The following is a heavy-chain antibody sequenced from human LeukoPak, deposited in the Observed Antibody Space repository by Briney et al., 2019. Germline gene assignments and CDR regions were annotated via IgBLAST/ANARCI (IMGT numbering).Heavy chain of an antibody. V-gene: IGHV1-18*01. J-gene: IGHJ6*02. CDR2: ISAYNGNT. D-gene: IGHD3-22*01. Sequence: GASVKVSCKASGYTFTSYGISWVRQAPGQGLEWMGWISAYNGNTNYAQELQGRVTMTTDTSTSTAYMELSSLRSEDTAVYYCARAFRAGSGYRPNNYYYGMDVWGQGTTVTVSS. CDR3: ARAFRAGSGYRPNNYYYGMDV. CDR1: GYTFTSYG.